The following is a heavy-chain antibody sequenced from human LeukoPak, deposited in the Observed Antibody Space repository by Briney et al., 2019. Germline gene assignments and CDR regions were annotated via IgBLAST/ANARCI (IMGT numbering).Heavy chain of an antibody. CDR3: ARDPSKTTVTTAGASYYMDV. CDR1: GYTFTSYY. D-gene: IGHD4-17*01. V-gene: IGHV1-46*01. J-gene: IGHJ6*03. Sequence: ASVKVSCKASGYTFTSYYMHWVRQAPGQGLEWMGIINPSGGSTSYAQKFQGRVTMTRDMSTSTVYMELSSLRSEDTGVYYCARDPSKTTVTTAGASYYMDVWGKGTTVTVSS. CDR2: INPSGGST.